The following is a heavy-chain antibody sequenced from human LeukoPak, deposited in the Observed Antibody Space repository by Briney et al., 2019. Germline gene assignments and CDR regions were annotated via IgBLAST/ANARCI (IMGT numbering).Heavy chain of an antibody. D-gene: IGHD1-26*01. V-gene: IGHV3-30*18. CDR2: ISYDGSNK. J-gene: IGHJ4*02. CDR1: GFTFSSYG. CDR3: AKDRSGSYYPIYYFDY. Sequence: GRSLRLSCAASGFTFSSYGMHWVRQAPGKGLEWVAVISYDGSNKYYADSVKGRFTISRDNSKNTLYLQMNSLRAEDTAVYYCAKDRSGSYYPIYYFDYWGQGTLVTVSS.